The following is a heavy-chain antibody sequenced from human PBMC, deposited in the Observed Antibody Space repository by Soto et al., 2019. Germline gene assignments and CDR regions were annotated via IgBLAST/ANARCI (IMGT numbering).Heavy chain of an antibody. J-gene: IGHJ6*02. Sequence: GGSLRLSCAASGFTFSRFSMHWVRQAPGKGLAWVAVISYDGSNKHYAESVNGRFNISRDDSKNTVYLQMNNLRDEDSAVYYCARDHGMFLSYYYYGMDVWGQGTTVTVSS. V-gene: IGHV3-30-3*01. D-gene: IGHD3-10*02. CDR2: ISYDGSNK. CDR1: GFTFSRFS. CDR3: ARDHGMFLSYYYYGMDV.